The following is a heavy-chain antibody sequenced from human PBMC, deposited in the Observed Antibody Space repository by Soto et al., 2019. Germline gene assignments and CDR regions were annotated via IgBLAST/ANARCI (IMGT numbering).Heavy chain of an antibody. V-gene: IGHV3-64D*06. CDR3: VKKPPYYYYGMDV. J-gene: IGHJ6*02. Sequence: GGSLRLSCSASGFTFRNFAMHWVRQAPGKGLEFVSAINSDGGSTYYADSVKGRFTISRDNSKNTLYLQMSSLRPEDTAVYYCVKKPPYYYYGMDVWGQGTTVTVYS. CDR1: GFTFRNFA. CDR2: INSDGGST.